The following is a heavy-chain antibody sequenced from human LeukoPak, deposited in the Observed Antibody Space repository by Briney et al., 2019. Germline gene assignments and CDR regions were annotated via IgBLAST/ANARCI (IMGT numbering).Heavy chain of an antibody. J-gene: IGHJ6*03. D-gene: IGHD6-6*01. CDR1: GYTFTSYD. CDR3: ARVRAARLYYYYYMDV. Sequence: GASVKVSCKASGYTFTSYDINWVRQATGQGLEWMGWMNPNSGNTGYAQKFQGRVTITRNTSISTAYMELSSLRSEDTAVYYCARVRAARLYYYYYMDVWGKGTTVTVSS. V-gene: IGHV1-8*03. CDR2: MNPNSGNT.